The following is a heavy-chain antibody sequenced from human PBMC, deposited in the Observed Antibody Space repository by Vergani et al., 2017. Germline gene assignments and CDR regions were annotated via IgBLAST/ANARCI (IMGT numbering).Heavy chain of an antibody. CDR1: GFTFSSYS. Sequence: EVQLVESGGGLVQPGGSLRLSCAASGFTFSSYSMNWVRQAPGKGLEWVSYISSSSSTIYYADSVKGRFTISRDNAKNSLYLQMNSLRVADTAVYYCARGHPVGSYWGQGTLVTVSS. V-gene: IGHV3-48*01. CDR3: ARGHPVGSY. J-gene: IGHJ4*02. D-gene: IGHD1-26*01. CDR2: ISSSSSTI.